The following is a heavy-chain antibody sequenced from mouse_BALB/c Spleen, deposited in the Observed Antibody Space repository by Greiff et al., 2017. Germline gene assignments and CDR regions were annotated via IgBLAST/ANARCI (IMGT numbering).Heavy chain of an antibody. J-gene: IGHJ3*01. CDR2: INPSNGGT. V-gene: IGHV1S81*02. Sequence: VQLQQSGAELVKPGASVKLSCKASGYTFTSYYMYWVKQRPGQGLEWIGEINPSNGGTNFNEKFKSKATLTVDKSSSTAYMQLSSLTSEDSAVYYCTREDYDVPWFAYWGQGTLVTVSA. D-gene: IGHD2-4*01. CDR1: GYTFTSYY. CDR3: TREDYDVPWFAY.